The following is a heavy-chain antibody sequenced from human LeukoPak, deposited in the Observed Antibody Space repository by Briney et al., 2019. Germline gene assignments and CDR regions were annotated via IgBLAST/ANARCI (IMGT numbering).Heavy chain of an antibody. Sequence: PSETLSLTCGVYGGSLSGYYWNWIRQPPGKGLEWIGEINHSGSTSYNPSLKSRVTISVDTSKNQFSLKLSSVTAADTAVYYCARGNYVGGMLFGVVHRRGSYYMDVWGKGTTVTVSS. D-gene: IGHD3-3*01. CDR3: ARGNYVGGMLFGVVHRRGSYYMDV. V-gene: IGHV4-34*01. CDR1: GGSLSGYY. CDR2: INHSGST. J-gene: IGHJ6*03.